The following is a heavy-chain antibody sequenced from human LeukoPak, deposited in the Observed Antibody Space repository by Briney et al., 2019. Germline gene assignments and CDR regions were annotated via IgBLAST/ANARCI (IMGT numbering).Heavy chain of an antibody. Sequence: SETLSLTCTVSGGSVTDYYWSWIRQSPGKGLEWIGYIYYTGTSYNPSLKSRVTISADTSKNQFSLKLISVTAVDTAVYYCASRKLGNDYWGQGTLVTVSS. V-gene: IGHV4-59*02. D-gene: IGHD7-27*01. J-gene: IGHJ4*02. CDR2: IYYTGT. CDR3: ASRKLGNDY. CDR1: GGSVTDYY.